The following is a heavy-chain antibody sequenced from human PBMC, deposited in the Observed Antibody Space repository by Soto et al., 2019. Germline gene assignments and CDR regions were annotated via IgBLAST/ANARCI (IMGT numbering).Heavy chain of an antibody. CDR3: VPTPTDPRRGGYFDY. V-gene: IGHV1-46*01. J-gene: IGHJ4*01. CDR2: INPSGGST. CDR1: GYTFTSYY. D-gene: IGHD4-17*01. Sequence: QVQLVQSGAEVKKPGASVKVSCKASGYTFTSYYMHWVRQAPGQGLEWMGIINPSGGSTSYAQKFQGRVTMTRDTSTSTVYMELSSMRSEDTAVYYCVPTPTDPRRGGYFDYWGHGTLVTVSS.